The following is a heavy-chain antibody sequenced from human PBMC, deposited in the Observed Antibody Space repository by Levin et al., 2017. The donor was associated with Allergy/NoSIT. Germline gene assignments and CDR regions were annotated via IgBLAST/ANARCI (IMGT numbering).Heavy chain of an antibody. D-gene: IGHD6-6*01. CDR1: GFTFSSYG. CDR2: IWYDGSNK. CDR3: AREGVPYSSSSGMDV. J-gene: IGHJ6*02. Sequence: GESLKISCAASGFTFSSYGMHWVRQAPGKGLEWEAVIWYDGSNKYYADSVKGRFTISRDNSKNTLYLQMNSLRAEDTAVYYCAREGVPYSSSSGMDVWGQGTTVTVSS. V-gene: IGHV3-33*01.